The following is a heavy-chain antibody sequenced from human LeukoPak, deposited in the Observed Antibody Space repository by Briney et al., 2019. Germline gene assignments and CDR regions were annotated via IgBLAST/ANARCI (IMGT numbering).Heavy chain of an antibody. CDR1: GFTFSSYW. Sequence: GGSLRLSCAASGFTFSSYWMAWVRQAPGKGLEWVANIKQDGSEKYYVDSVKGRFTISRDNAKNSLYLQMNSLRAEDTAVYYCTRDTGCSGGTCYSFYDYWGQGTLVTVSS. V-gene: IGHV3-7*01. CDR3: TRDTGCSGGTCYSFYDY. CDR2: IKQDGSEK. J-gene: IGHJ4*02. D-gene: IGHD2-15*01.